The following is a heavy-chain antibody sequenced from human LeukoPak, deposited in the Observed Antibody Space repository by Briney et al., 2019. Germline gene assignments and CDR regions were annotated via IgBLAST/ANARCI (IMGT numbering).Heavy chain of an antibody. V-gene: IGHV1-69*13. CDR3: ATSIVVASATRGNPPPYHYYYGMDV. Sequence: SVKVSCKASGGTFSSYAISWVRQAPGQGLEWMGGIIPIFGTANYEQKFQGRVTITADESTSTAYMELSSPRSEDTAVYYCATSIVVASATRGNPPPYHYYYGMDVWGQGTTVTVSS. J-gene: IGHJ6*02. D-gene: IGHD2-2*01. CDR1: GGTFSSYA. CDR2: IIPIFGTA.